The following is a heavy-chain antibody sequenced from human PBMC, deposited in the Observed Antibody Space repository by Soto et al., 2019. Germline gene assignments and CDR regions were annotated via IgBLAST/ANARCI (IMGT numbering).Heavy chain of an antibody. J-gene: IGHJ4*02. V-gene: IGHV4-39*01. CDR2: IYYSGST. CDR1: GGSISSSSYY. CDR3: ARRTLLITDDY. D-gene: IGHD1-20*01. Sequence: PSETLSLTCTVSGGSISSSSYYWGWIRQPPGKGLEWIGSIYYSGSTYYNPSLKSRVTISVDTSKNQFSLKLSSVTAADTAVYYCARRTLLITDDYWGQGTLVTVSS.